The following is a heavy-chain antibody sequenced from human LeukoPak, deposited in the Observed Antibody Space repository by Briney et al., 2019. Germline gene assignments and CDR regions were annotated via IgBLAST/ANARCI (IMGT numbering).Heavy chain of an antibody. Sequence: ASVKVSCKVSGGTFSSYAISWVRQAPGQGLEWMGGIIPIFGTANYAQKFQGRVTITTDESTSTAYMELSSLRSEDTAVYYCASASWLQYPYYYYYYMDVWGKGTTVTVSS. CDR1: GGTFSSYA. CDR2: IIPIFGTA. CDR3: ASASWLQYPYYYYYYMDV. V-gene: IGHV1-69*05. J-gene: IGHJ6*03. D-gene: IGHD4-11*01.